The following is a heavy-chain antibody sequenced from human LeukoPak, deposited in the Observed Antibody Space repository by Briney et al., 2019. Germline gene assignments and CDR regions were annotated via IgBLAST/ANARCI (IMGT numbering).Heavy chain of an antibody. Sequence: GGSLRLSCAASGFTFSSYAMSWVRQAPGKGLEWVSAISGSGGSTYYADSVKGRFTISRDNSKNTLYLQMNSLGAEDTAVYYCAKKSGLRFLEWLPYYFDYWGQGTLVTVSS. CDR2: ISGSGGST. CDR3: AKKSGLRFLEWLPYYFDY. CDR1: GFTFSSYA. J-gene: IGHJ4*02. V-gene: IGHV3-23*01. D-gene: IGHD3-3*01.